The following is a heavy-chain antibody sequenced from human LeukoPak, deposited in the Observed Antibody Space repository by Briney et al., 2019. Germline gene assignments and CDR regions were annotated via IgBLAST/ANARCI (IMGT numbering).Heavy chain of an antibody. Sequence: GGSLRLSCAASGFTFSSYSMNWVRRAPGKGLEWVSSISSSSSYIYYADSVKGRFTISRDNAKNSLYLQMNSLRAEDTAVYYCARDSYSSSWSQAGYWGQGTLVTVSS. D-gene: IGHD6-13*01. CDR1: GFTFSSYS. CDR2: ISSSSSYI. V-gene: IGHV3-21*01. CDR3: ARDSYSSSWSQAGY. J-gene: IGHJ4*02.